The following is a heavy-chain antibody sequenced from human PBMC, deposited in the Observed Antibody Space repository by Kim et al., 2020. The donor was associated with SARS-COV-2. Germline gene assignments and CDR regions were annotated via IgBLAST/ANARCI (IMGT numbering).Heavy chain of an antibody. D-gene: IGHD2-21*02. CDR2: ST. Sequence: STNDNPSLKGRVTISPDTPKNRCSLRLNSVSAADTAVYYCATDGGNSGFDYWGQGTLVTVSS. CDR3: ATDGGNSGFDY. V-gene: IGHV4-59*01. J-gene: IGHJ4*02.